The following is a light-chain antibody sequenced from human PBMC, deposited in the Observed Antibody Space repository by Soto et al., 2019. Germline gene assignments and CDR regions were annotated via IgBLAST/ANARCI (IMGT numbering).Light chain of an antibody. J-gene: IGLJ3*02. CDR2: GNR. Sequence: QSVLTQPPSVSGAPWQRVTISGTGSSSNIGAGYNVHWYQQLPGTAPKLLIYGNRNRPSGVPDRFSGPKSGPSASLPITGLQADDVADSSYPSYDTRLRGWVFGGGTQLTV. CDR1: SSNIGAGYN. CDR3: PSYDTRLRGWV. V-gene: IGLV1-40*01.